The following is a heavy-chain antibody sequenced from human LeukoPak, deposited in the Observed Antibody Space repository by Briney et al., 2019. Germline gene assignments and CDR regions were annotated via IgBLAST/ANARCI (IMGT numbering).Heavy chain of an antibody. D-gene: IGHD6-6*01. Sequence: GGSLRLSCAASGFTFSSYGMHWVRQAPGKGLEWVAFIRYDGSNKYYADSVKGRFTISRDNSKNTLYLQMNSLRAEDTAVYYCARDRQQLVLGYFDYWGQGTLVTVSS. CDR3: ARDRQQLVLGYFDY. V-gene: IGHV3-30*02. J-gene: IGHJ4*02. CDR1: GFTFSSYG. CDR2: IRYDGSNK.